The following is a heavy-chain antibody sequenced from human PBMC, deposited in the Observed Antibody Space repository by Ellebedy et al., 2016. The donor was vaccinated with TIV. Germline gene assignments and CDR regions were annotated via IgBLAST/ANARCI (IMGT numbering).Heavy chain of an antibody. J-gene: IGHJ2*01. CDR3: ARPYGDTGPYWYLDL. Sequence: GESLKISXKGSGYSFSDYWIAWLRQMPGKGLEWMGIVNADDSTARYSSSFQGQVTMSVDKSVSTAYLQWSSLKTSDTAMYFCARPYGDTGPYWYLDLWGRGTLVTVSS. D-gene: IGHD4-17*01. CDR2: VNADDSTA. CDR1: GYSFSDYW. V-gene: IGHV5-51*01.